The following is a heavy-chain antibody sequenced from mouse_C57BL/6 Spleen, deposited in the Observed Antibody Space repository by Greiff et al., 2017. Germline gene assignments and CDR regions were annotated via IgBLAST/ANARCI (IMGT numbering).Heavy chain of an antibody. CDR3: ARHEDHLTTVVARYFDV. V-gene: IGHV1-62-2*01. CDR1: GYTFTEYT. CDR2: FYPGSGSI. J-gene: IGHJ1*03. Sequence: QVQLQQSGAELVKPGASVKLSCTASGYTFTEYTIHWVKQRSGQGLEWIGWFYPGSGSIKYNEKFKDKATLTADKSSSTVYMELSRLTSEDSAVYFCARHEDHLTTVVARYFDVWGTGTTDTVSS. D-gene: IGHD1-1*01.